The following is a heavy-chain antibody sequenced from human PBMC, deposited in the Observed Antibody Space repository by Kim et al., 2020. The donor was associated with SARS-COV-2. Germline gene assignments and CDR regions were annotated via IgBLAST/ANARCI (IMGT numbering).Heavy chain of an antibody. D-gene: IGHD3-3*01. CDR2: INAGSGNT. CDR3: ARGGAVLRFLEWLSSYFDY. V-gene: IGHV1-3*01. Sequence: ASVKVSCKASGYTFSNYAMHWVRQAPGQRLEWMGWINAGSGNTEYSQKFQGRLLITRDTSASTAYMELSSLRSEDTAVYYCARGGAVLRFLEWLSSYFDYWGQAALVTVSS. CDR1: GYTFSNYA. J-gene: IGHJ4*02.